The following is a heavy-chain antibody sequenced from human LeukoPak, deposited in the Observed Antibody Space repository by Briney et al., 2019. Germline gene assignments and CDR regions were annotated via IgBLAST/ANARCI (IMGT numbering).Heavy chain of an antibody. V-gene: IGHV3-23*01. CDR1: GFTFSSCV. CDR2: ISKSGDST. CDR3: AKGFHFDSSEHFDY. D-gene: IGHD3-22*01. J-gene: IGHJ4*02. Sequence: GGSLRLSCAASGFTFSSCVMSWVRQAPGKGLEWISAISKSGDSTYYADSVKGRFTISGDNSKNIVFLQMNSLRAEDTAIYYCAKGFHFDSSEHFDYWGQGTLVTASS.